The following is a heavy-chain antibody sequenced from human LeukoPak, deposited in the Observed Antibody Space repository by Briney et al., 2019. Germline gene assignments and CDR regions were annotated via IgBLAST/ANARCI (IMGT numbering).Heavy chain of an antibody. CDR1: GFTFSSYW. Sequence: TGGSLRLACAASGFTFSSYWMHWVRQVPGKGLVWVSHIKSDGSSTSYADSVKGRFTISRDNAKNTLYLQMNSLRAEDTAVYYCARDRGYTQDYWGQGTLVTVSS. CDR3: ARDRGYTQDY. J-gene: IGHJ4*02. V-gene: IGHV3-74*01. CDR2: IKSDGSST. D-gene: IGHD5-12*01.